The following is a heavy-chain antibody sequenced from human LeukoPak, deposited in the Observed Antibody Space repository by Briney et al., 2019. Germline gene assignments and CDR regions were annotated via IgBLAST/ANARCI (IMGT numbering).Heavy chain of an antibody. CDR1: GGSISSGYW. D-gene: IGHD5-24*01. V-gene: IGHV4-4*02. CDR2: IYHSGST. Sequence: KPSETLSLTCAVSGGSISSGYWWSWVRQTPGKGLEWIGEIYHSGSTNYNPSLKSRVTISVDTSMNKFSLKLRSVTAADTAVYYCARSRDGYNYFDYWGQGTLVTVSS. J-gene: IGHJ4*02. CDR3: ARSRDGYNYFDY.